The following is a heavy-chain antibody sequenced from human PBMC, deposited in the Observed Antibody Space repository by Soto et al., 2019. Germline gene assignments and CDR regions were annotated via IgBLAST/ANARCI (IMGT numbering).Heavy chain of an antibody. CDR2: INPSGGST. V-gene: IGHV1-46*01. D-gene: IGHD3-22*01. J-gene: IGHJ4*02. Sequence: ASVKVSCKASGYTFTSYYMHWVRQAPGQGLEWMGIINPSGGSTSYAQKFQGRVTMTRDTSTSTVYMELSSLRSEDTAVYYCASERRYYYDSSGYFDYWGQGTLVTVS. CDR1: GYTFTSYY. CDR3: ASERRYYYDSSGYFDY.